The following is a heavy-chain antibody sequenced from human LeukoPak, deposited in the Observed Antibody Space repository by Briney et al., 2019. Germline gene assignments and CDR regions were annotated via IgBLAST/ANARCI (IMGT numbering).Heavy chain of an antibody. CDR2: IWYDGSNK. Sequence: GGSLRLSCAASGFTFSSYGMHWVRQAPGKGLEWVAVIWYDGSNKYYADSVKGRFTISRDNSKNTLYLQMNSLRAEDTAVYYCARGRHYDFWSGEAEFDYWGQGALVTVSS. J-gene: IGHJ4*02. V-gene: IGHV3-33*01. D-gene: IGHD3-3*01. CDR3: ARGRHYDFWSGEAEFDY. CDR1: GFTFSSYG.